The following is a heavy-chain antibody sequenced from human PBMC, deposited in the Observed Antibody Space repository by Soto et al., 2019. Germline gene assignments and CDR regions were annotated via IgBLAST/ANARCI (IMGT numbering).Heavy chain of an antibody. CDR3: AKDQGSSWYEIDY. V-gene: IGHV3-23*01. Sequence: EVQLLESGGGLVQPGGSLRLSCAASGFTFSNYAVTWVRQATGEGLEWVSTISGSGGSKHYADSVTGRFTIFRDNSKNTLYLQMNSLRDEDTAVYYCAKDQGSSWYEIDYWGQGTVVTVSS. CDR2: ISGSGGSK. CDR1: GFTFSNYA. J-gene: IGHJ4*02. D-gene: IGHD6-13*01.